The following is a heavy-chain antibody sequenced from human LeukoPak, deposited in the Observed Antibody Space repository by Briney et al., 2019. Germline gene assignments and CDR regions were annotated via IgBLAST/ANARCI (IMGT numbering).Heavy chain of an antibody. CDR3: VREARGYHYTYFDY. V-gene: IGHV3-13*01. J-gene: IGHJ4*02. Sequence: GGSLRLSCTASGFTLGSHDMHWVRQIPGQGLEWVAAVSSGFHAFFADSVQGRFTVSREDARNSLYLQMNSLRARDTAVYYCVREARGYHYTYFDYWGQGTLVTVSS. CDR1: GFTLGSHD. CDR2: VSSGFHA. D-gene: IGHD5-18*01.